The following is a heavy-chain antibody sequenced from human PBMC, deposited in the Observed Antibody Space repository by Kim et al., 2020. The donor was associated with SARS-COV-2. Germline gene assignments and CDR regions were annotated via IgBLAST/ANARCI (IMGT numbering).Heavy chain of an antibody. V-gene: IGHV4-30-2*01. J-gene: IGHJ6*02. CDR1: GGSISSGGYS. CDR3: ARGYGSGSPYGMDV. Sequence: TLSLTCAVSGGSISSGGYSWSWIRQPPGKGLEWIGYIYYSGSTYYNPSLKSRVTISVDRSKNQFSLKLSSVTAADTAVYYCARGYGSGSPYGMDVWGQGTTVTVSS. CDR2: IYYSGST. D-gene: IGHD3-10*01.